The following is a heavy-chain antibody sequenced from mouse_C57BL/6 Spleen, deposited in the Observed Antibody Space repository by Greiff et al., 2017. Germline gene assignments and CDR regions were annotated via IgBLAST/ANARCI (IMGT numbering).Heavy chain of an antibody. CDR3: ARDYYGSSYGFAY. V-gene: IGHV5-17*01. CDR1: GFTFSDYG. D-gene: IGHD1-1*01. Sequence: EVKVVESGGGLVKPGVSLKLSCAASGFTFSDYGMHWVRQAPEQGLEWVAYISRGSSTIYYADKVKGRFTISRDNAKNTLFLQTASLGSEGTAMYYGARDYYGSSYGFAYWGQGTLGTVSA. J-gene: IGHJ3*01. CDR2: ISRGSSTI.